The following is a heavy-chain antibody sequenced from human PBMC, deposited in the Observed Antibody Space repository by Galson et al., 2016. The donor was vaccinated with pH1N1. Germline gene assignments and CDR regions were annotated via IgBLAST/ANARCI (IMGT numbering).Heavy chain of an antibody. CDR2: IYTSGST. Sequence: LSLTCTVSGGSISGGSYYWSWIRQPAGKGLEWIGYIYTSGSTSYNPSLKSRVTMSVDTSKNQFSLKLTSVTAAATAVYYCARGLAVAGTFCFDSWGQGTLVTVSS. CDR3: ARGLAVAGTFCFDS. V-gene: IGHV4-61*09. CDR1: GGSISGGSYY. J-gene: IGHJ4*02. D-gene: IGHD6-19*01.